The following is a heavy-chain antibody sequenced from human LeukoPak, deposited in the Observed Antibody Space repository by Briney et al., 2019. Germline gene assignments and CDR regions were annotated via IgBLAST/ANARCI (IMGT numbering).Heavy chain of an antibody. CDR2: IKQDGSEK. J-gene: IGHJ4*02. D-gene: IGHD6-19*01. V-gene: IGHV3-7*01. CDR1: GLTFSSYW. CDR3: AKFSSGWYYFDY. Sequence: GGSLRLSCAASGLTFSSYWMSWVRQAPGKGLEWEANIKQDGSEKYYVDSVKGRFTISRDDAKNSLYLQMNSLRAEDTAVYYCAKFSSGWYYFDYWGQGTLVTVSS.